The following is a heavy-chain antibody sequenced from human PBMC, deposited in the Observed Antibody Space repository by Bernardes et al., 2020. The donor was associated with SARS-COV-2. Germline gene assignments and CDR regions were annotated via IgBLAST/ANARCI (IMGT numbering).Heavy chain of an antibody. D-gene: IGHD3-22*01. CDR2: ISPYNGNT. CDR3: ARELTMIVVANINYGMDV. V-gene: IGHV1-18*01. CDR1: GYSFTTYV. Sequence: ASVKVSCKASGYSFTTYVISWVRQAPGQGLEWMGWISPYNGNTNYAQKLQGRVTMTTDTSTSTAYMELRSLRSDDTAIYFCARELTMIVVANINYGMDVWGQGTTVSVSS. J-gene: IGHJ6*02.